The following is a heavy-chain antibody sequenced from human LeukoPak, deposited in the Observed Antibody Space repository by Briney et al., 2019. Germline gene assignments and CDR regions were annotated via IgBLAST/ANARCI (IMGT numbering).Heavy chain of an antibody. Sequence: PGGSLRLSCVASGFTFSDHYMDWVRQAPGKGLEWVGRSRNKANSYTTEYAASVKGRFTISRDDSKNSLYLQMDSLKTVDTAVYYCSRDIYYSSGYYLDFGYWGQGTLVTVSS. CDR1: GFTFSDHY. J-gene: IGHJ4*02. CDR2: SRNKANSYTT. D-gene: IGHD3-22*01. V-gene: IGHV3-72*01. CDR3: SRDIYYSSGYYLDFGY.